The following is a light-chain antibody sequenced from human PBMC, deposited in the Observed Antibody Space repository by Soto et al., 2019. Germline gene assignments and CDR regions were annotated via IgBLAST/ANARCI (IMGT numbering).Light chain of an antibody. CDR3: QQYNNWPPWT. Sequence: MTQSPSSLSVSPGERASLSCRASQSVSSNLAWYQYTPGQAPRLLIYGASTRATGIPARFSGSGSGTEFTLTISSLQSEDFAVYYCQQYNNWPPWTFGQGTKVEIK. J-gene: IGKJ1*01. CDR1: QSVSSN. CDR2: GAS. V-gene: IGKV3-15*01.